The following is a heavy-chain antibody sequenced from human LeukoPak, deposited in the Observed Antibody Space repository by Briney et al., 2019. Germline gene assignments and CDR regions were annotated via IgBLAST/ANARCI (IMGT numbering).Heavy chain of an antibody. D-gene: IGHD3-10*01. CDR2: IVVASGNT. Sequence: SVKVSCKASGFTFTSSAMQWVRHARGQRLEWIGWIVVASGNTNYAQKFQERVTITRDMSTSTAYMELSSLRSEDTAVYYCAADRGWDYGSGSGFDIWGQGTMVTVSS. J-gene: IGHJ3*02. V-gene: IGHV1-58*02. CDR3: AADRGWDYGSGSGFDI. CDR1: GFTFTSSA.